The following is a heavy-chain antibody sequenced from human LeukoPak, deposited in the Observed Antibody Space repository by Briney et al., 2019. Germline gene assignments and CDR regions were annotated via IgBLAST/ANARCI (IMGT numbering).Heavy chain of an antibody. Sequence: SETLSLTCTVSGGSISSYYWSWIRQPAGTGLEWIGRIYTSGSTNSNPSLKSRVTMSVDPSKNQFSLKLSSVTGADTAVYYCARGRYCSGGSCYSSMDVWGKGTTVTVSS. CDR3: ARGRYCSGGSCYSSMDV. CDR1: GGSISSYY. D-gene: IGHD2-15*01. J-gene: IGHJ6*03. V-gene: IGHV4-4*07. CDR2: IYTSGST.